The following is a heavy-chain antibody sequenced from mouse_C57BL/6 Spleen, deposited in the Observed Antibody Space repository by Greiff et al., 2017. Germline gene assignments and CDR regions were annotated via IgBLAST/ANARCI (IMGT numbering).Heavy chain of an antibody. D-gene: IGHD2-3*01. CDR3: ARRDGYSAMDY. CDR1: GYTFTDYY. V-gene: IGHV1-26*01. CDR2: INPNNGGT. Sequence: VQLQQSGPELVKPGASVKISCKASGYTFTDYYMNWVKQSHGKSLEWIGDINPNNGGTSYNQKFKGKATLTVDKSSSTAYMELRSLTSEDSAVYYCARRDGYSAMDYWGQGTSVTVSS. J-gene: IGHJ4*01.